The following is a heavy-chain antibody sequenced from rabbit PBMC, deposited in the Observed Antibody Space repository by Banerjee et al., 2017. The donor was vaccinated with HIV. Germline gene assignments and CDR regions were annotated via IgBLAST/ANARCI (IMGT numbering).Heavy chain of an antibody. J-gene: IGHJ4*01. CDR2: INTGDGST. CDR1: GFTLRSSYW. V-gene: IGHV1S40*01. Sequence: QSLEESGGDLVKPGASLILTCKASGFTLRSSYWIYWVRQAPGKGLEWIGCINTGDGSTYYASWAKGRFTISKTSSTTVTLQMTSLTAADTATYFCARGWITMTMNLWGPGTLVTDS. CDR3: ARGWITMTMNL. D-gene: IGHD2-1*01.